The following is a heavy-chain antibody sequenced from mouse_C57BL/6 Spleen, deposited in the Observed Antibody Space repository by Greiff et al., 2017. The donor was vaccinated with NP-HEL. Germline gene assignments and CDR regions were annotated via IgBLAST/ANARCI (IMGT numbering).Heavy chain of an antibody. J-gene: IGHJ2*01. D-gene: IGHD1-1*01. V-gene: IGHV1-55*01. CDR1: GYTFTSYW. CDR2: IYPGSGST. Sequence: QVQLKESGAELVKPGASVKMSCKASGYTFTSYWITWVKQRPGQGLEWIGDIYPGSGSTNYNEKFKSKATLTVDTSSSTAYMQLSSLTSEDSAVYYCAGFITTGEGYWGQGTTLTVSS. CDR3: AGFITTGEGY.